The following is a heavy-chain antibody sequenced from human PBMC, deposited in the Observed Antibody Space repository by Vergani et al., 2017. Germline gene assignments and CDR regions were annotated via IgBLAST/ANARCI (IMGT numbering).Heavy chain of an antibody. CDR2: VNPSGGST. J-gene: IGHJ6*02. CDR3: ATGGLGYYSSTSGYDEYYYYYCMDV. D-gene: IGHD2-2*01. Sequence: QVQLVQSGAEVKKPGASVQASCKASGYTFTSYYMHWVRQAPGQGLEWMGIVNPSGGSTSYANKFQGRVTMTRDTYTGTVYMEVSSLRSEDTAVYYCATGGLGYYSSTSGYDEYYYYYCMDVWGQGTTVTVSS. V-gene: IGHV1-46*01. CDR1: GYTFTSYY.